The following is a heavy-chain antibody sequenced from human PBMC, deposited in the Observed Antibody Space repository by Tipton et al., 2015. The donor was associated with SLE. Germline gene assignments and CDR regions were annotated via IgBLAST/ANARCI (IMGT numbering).Heavy chain of an antibody. V-gene: IGHV3-64D*06. CDR2: ISSNGGST. D-gene: IGHD6-19*01. J-gene: IGHJ3*02. CDR1: GFTFSSYA. Sequence: GSLRLSCAASGFTFSSYAMHWVRQAPGKGLEYVSAISSNGGSTYYADSVKGRFTISRDNSKNTLYLQMSSLRAEDTAVYYCVKGSGQWLVPDAFDIWGQGTMVTVSS. CDR3: VKGSGQWLVPDAFDI.